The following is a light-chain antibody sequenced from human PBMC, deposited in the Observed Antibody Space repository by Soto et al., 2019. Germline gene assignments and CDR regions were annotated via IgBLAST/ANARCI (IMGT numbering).Light chain of an antibody. CDR3: QQNDNLPLT. J-gene: IGKJ4*01. CDR1: QDITTY. V-gene: IGKV1-33*01. CDR2: GAS. Sequence: DIQMTQSPASLSASVGDRVTSTCQASQDITTYLNWYQQKPGKAPKFLIYGASNLETGVSSRFSGSGSGTVVTFTISSLPPEDIATYSCQQNDNLPLTFGGGTKVESK.